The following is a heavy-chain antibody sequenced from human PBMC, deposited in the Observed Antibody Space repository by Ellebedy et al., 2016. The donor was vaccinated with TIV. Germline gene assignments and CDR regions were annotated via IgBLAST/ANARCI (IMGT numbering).Heavy chain of an antibody. CDR2: ISGIGGST. D-gene: IGHD6-19*01. J-gene: IGHJ4*02. V-gene: IGHV3-23*01. CDR1: GFTFSRHA. CDR3: AKKPELAAVAPFDY. Sequence: GESLKISCAASGFTFSRHAMNWVRQAPGKGLEWVSVISGIGGSTYYADSVKGRFTLSRDDSKNTLSLQMNSLRLEDTAVYYCAKKPELAAVAPFDYWGQGTLVTVSS.